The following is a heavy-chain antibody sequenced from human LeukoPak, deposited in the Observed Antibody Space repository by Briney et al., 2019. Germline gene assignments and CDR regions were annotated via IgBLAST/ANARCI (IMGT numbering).Heavy chain of an antibody. V-gene: IGHV4-59*08. CDR3: ARDLYGDYAINDY. J-gene: IGHJ4*02. CDR2: IYYSGST. Sequence: SETLSLTCTVSGGSISSYYWSWIRQPPGKGLEWIGYIYYSGSTYYNPSLKSRAIISADTSRNHFSLKLTSVTAADTAVYYCARDLYGDYAINDYWGQGTLVTVSS. D-gene: IGHD4-17*01. CDR1: GGSISSYY.